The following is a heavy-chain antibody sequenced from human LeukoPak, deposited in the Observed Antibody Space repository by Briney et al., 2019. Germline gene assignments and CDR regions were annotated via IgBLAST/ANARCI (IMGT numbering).Heavy chain of an antibody. Sequence: GASVKVSCKASGYTFTSYGISWVRQAPGQGLEWMGGITPIFGTPDYAQKFQGRVMISADEPTTTAFMELSGLTSEDTAVYYCARGATVTNHWFDPWGQGTLVIVSS. CDR2: ITPIFGTP. J-gene: IGHJ5*02. D-gene: IGHD4-11*01. V-gene: IGHV1-69*13. CDR1: GYTFTSYG. CDR3: ARGATVTNHWFDP.